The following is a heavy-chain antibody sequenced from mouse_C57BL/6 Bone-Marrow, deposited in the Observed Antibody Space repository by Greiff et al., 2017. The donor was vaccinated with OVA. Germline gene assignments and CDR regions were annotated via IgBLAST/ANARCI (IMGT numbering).Heavy chain of an antibody. V-gene: IGHV1-54*01. CDR3: ARRDYGWYFDV. CDR2: INPGSGGT. CDR1: GYAFTNYL. Sequence: VQLVESGAELVRPGTSVKVSCKASGYAFTNYLIEWVKQRPGQGLEWIGVINPGSGGTNYNEKFKGKATLTADKSSSTAYMQLSSLTSEDSAVYFCARRDYGWYFDVWGTGTTVTVSS. D-gene: IGHD2-4*01. J-gene: IGHJ1*03.